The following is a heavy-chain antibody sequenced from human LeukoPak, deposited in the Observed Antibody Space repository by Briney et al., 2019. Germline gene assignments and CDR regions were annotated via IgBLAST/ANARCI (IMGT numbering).Heavy chain of an antibody. CDR1: GGSFSGYY. J-gene: IGHJ4*02. V-gene: IGHV4-34*01. D-gene: IGHD5-24*01. CDR3: ARRGDGYKKRYQRGYYFDY. Sequence: SETLSLTCAVYGGSFSGYYWSWIRQPPGKGLEWIGEINHSGSTNYNPSLKSRVTISVDTSKNQFSLKLSSVTAADTAVYYCARRGDGYKKRYQRGYYFDYWGRGTLVTVSS. CDR2: INHSGST.